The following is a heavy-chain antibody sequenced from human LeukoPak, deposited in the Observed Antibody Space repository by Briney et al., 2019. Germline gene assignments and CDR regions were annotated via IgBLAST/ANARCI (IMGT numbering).Heavy chain of an antibody. Sequence: GGSLRLSCAASGFTFGSYAMHWVRQAPGKGLEWVAVISYDGSNKYYADSVKGRFTISRDNSKNTLYLQMNSLRAEDTAVYYCARDSLLLWFGELLYHDAFDIWGQGTMVTVSS. CDR1: GFTFGSYA. J-gene: IGHJ3*02. CDR2: ISYDGSNK. V-gene: IGHV3-30*04. CDR3: ARDSLLLWFGELLYHDAFDI. D-gene: IGHD3-10*01.